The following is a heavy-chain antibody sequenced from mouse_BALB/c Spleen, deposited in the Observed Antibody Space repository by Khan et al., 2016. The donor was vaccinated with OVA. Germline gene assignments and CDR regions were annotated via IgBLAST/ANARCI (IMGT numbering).Heavy chain of an antibody. CDR2: IWSDGST. J-gene: IGHJ4*01. V-gene: IGHV2-6*02. D-gene: IGHD2-3*01. CDR1: GFSLTSYG. Sequence: QVQLKQSGPGLVAPSQSLSITCTVSGFSLTSYGIHWVRQPPGKGLQWLVVIWSDGSTNYNSLLKSRLSISTDNSTSQVFLKMNSLLTDDTAIYYGARGFDGYSSIYAMDYWGQGTSVTVSS. CDR3: ARGFDGYSSIYAMDY.